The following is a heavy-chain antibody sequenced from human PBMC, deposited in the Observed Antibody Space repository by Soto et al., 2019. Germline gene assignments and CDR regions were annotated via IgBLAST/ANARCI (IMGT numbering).Heavy chain of an antibody. Sequence: SETLSLTCTFSGGSVRSSTYYWGWIRQPPGKGLEWIGSIYHSGSTYYTPSLKSRVTISVDRSKNQFSLKLTSVTAADTAVYYCARDKITGLFDYWGQGTLLTVSS. CDR3: ARDKITGLFDY. CDR2: IYHSGST. J-gene: IGHJ4*02. CDR1: GGSVRSSTYY. V-gene: IGHV4-39*07. D-gene: IGHD2-8*02.